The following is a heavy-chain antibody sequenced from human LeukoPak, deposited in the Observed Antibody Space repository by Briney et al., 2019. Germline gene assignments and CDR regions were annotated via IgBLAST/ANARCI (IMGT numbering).Heavy chain of an antibody. CDR1: GGTFSSYT. CDR2: IIPILGIA. J-gene: IGHJ5*02. CDR3: ASSSWYYDSSGPTGFDP. Sequence: SVKVSCKASGGTFSSYTISWVRQAPGQGLEWMGGIIPILGIANYAQKFQGRVTITADKSTSTAYMELSSLRSDDTAVYYCASSSWYYDSSGPTGFDPRGQGTLVTVSS. D-gene: IGHD3-22*01. V-gene: IGHV1-69*10.